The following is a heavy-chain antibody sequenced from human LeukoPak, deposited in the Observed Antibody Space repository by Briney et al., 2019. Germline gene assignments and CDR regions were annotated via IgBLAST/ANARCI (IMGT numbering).Heavy chain of an antibody. D-gene: IGHD2-2*01. CDR1: GFTFSSYS. CDR3: ARGGGYCSSTSCYFLDY. V-gene: IGHV3-21*01. J-gene: IGHJ4*02. CDR2: ISSSSSYI. Sequence: PGGSLRLSCAASGFTFSSYSMNWVRQAPGKGLEWVSSISSSSSYIYYADSVKGRFTISRDNAKNSLYLQMNSLRAEDTAVYYCARGGGYCSSTSCYFLDYWGQGTLVTVSS.